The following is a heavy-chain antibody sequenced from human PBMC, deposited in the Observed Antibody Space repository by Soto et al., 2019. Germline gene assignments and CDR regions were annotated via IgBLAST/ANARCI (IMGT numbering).Heavy chain of an antibody. D-gene: IGHD3-9*01. CDR1: GFTFSSYA. CDR2: MSGSGGST. J-gene: IGHJ5*02. V-gene: IGHV3-23*01. Sequence: EVQLLESGGGLVQPGGSLRLSCAASGFTFSSYAMSWVRQAPGKGLEWVSAMSGSGGSTYYADSVKGRFTISRDNSKNTLYLQMNSLRAEDTAVYYCAKDGNPIPYLTGYYRLGWFDPWGQGTLVTVSS. CDR3: AKDGNPIPYLTGYYRLGWFDP.